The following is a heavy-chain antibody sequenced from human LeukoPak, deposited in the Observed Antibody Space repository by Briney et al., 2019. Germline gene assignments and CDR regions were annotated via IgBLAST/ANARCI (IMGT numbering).Heavy chain of an antibody. CDR3: ARHWDNNGRNFDS. D-gene: IGHD1-14*01. Sequence: SETLTLLCTVSGGSISSYYCGWIRQPPGKGLEWIGSIYYSGSTYYNPSLKSRVTISVDTSKNPFSLSLTSVTAADTAVYYCARHWDNNGRNFDSSGRGTLVTVSS. V-gene: IGHV4-39*01. CDR1: GGSISSYY. J-gene: IGHJ4*03. CDR2: IYYSGST.